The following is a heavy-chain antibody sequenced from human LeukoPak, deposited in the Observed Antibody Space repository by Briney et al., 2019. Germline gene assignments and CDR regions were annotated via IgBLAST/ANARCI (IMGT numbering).Heavy chain of an antibody. CDR1: GFTFNTYW. D-gene: IGHD4-23*01. J-gene: IGHJ6*03. Sequence: PGGSLRLSCAASGFTFNTYWMSWVRQAPGKGLEWVANIKQDGSEKYYVDSVKGRFTISRDNAKNSLYLQMNSPRGEDTALYHCARVGGPSHYGGETYYMDVWGKGTTVTISS. CDR3: ARVGGPSHYGGETYYMDV. V-gene: IGHV3-7*03. CDR2: IKQDGSEK.